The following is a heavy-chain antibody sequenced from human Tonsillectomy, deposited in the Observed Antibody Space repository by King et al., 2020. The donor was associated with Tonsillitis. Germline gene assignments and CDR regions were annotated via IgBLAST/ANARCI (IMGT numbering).Heavy chain of an antibody. CDR3: AREVGDLDI. CDR2: IWSDGSDQ. CDR1: GFTFSSYL. D-gene: IGHD3-16*01. V-gene: IGHV3-33*01. J-gene: IGHJ3*02. Sequence: VQLVESGGGVVQPGRSLRLSCAASGFTFSSYLMHWVRQAPGKGLEWGAVIWSDGSDQYYGDSVKGRFTISRDNSNNTLYLQLNSLRAEDTAVYFCAREVGDLDIWGQGTMVTVSS.